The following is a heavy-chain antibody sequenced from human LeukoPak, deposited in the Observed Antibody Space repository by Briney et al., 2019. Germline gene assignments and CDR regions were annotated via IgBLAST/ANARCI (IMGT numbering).Heavy chain of an antibody. V-gene: IGHV1-18*01. CDR2: ISAYNGNT. Sequence: ASVKVSCKASGYTFTSYGISWVRQAPGQGLEWMGWISAYNGNTNYAQKLQGRVTMTTDTSTSTAYMELRSLRSDDTAVYYCARDGVPPFNYYDSSGYYYGIPYFDYWGQGTLVTVSS. CDR3: ARDGVPPFNYYDSSGYYYGIPYFDY. CDR1: GYTFTSYG. D-gene: IGHD3-22*01. J-gene: IGHJ4*02.